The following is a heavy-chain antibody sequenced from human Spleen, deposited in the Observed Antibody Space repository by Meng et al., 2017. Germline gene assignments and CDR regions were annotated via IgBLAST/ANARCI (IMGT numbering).Heavy chain of an antibody. CDR3: ARGYYDSSGYYHYWYFDL. J-gene: IGHJ2*01. CDR2: IYYSGSP. D-gene: IGHD3-22*01. V-gene: IGHV4-31*01. Sequence: VRLQGPGPGVLKPHQTLSLSCPVSCGSFSSGGYYWTWIRQHPGKGLEWIGYIYYSGSPYYTPSLKNLVTISVDTSKNQFSLKLSSVTAADTAVYYCARGYYDSSGYYHYWYFDLWGRGTLVTVSS. CDR1: CGSFSSGGYY.